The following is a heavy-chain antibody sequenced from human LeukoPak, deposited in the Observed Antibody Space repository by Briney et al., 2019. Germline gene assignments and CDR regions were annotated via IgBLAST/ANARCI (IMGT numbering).Heavy chain of an antibody. D-gene: IGHD1-26*01. Sequence: PSETLSLNCTVSGGYISSSSYYWGWIRQTPGKGLEWIGSIYESGNSYHNPSLKSRVTISIDTSKNQFSLKVTSVTVADTAVYYCVRPGASGTEGLDYWGQGTLVTVSS. J-gene: IGHJ4*02. CDR2: IYESGNS. CDR1: GGYISSSSYY. V-gene: IGHV4-39*01. CDR3: VRPGASGTEGLDY.